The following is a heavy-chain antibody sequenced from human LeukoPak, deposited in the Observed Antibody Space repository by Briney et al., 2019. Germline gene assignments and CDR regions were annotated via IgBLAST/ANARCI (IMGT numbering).Heavy chain of an antibody. J-gene: IGHJ4*02. CDR3: ARDRRCSGGSCYYFDY. Sequence: GGSLRLSCAACGFTFSSYWMTWVRQGPGKGLEWVANIKQDGSEKYHVDSVKGRFTVSRDNAKNSLYLQVNSLRAEDTAVYYCARDRRCSGGSCYYFDYWGQGTLVTLSS. V-gene: IGHV3-7*04. D-gene: IGHD2-15*01. CDR1: GFTFSSYW. CDR2: IKQDGSEK.